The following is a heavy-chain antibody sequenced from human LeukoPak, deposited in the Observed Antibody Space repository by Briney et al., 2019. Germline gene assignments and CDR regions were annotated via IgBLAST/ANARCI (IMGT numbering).Heavy chain of an antibody. J-gene: IGHJ4*02. CDR3: ARGYCSGGSCYSSDGYNLIAVDY. Sequence: ASVKVSCKASGYTFTNYGITWVRQAPGRGLQCMGGISTYNGNTHYAQRCQGRVTMTTDTSTSTVYMELRSLRSEDTAVYYCARGYCSGGSCYSSDGYNLIAVDYWGQGTLVTVSS. CDR1: GYTFTNYG. D-gene: IGHD2-15*01. CDR2: ISTYNGNT. V-gene: IGHV1-18*01.